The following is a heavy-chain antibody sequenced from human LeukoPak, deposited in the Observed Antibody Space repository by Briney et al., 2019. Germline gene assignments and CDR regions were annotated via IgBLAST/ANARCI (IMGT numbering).Heavy chain of an antibody. J-gene: IGHJ4*02. CDR3: ARVRGFYYFDY. Sequence: PGGSLRLSCIAFDFDFDKFWMNWVRQAPGKGLEWVANIKQDGSEKYYVDSVKGRFTISRDNAKNSLYLQMNSLRAEDTAVYYCARVRGFYYFDYWGQGTLVTVSS. V-gene: IGHV3-7*04. D-gene: IGHD3-3*01. CDR2: IKQDGSEK. CDR1: DFDFDKFW.